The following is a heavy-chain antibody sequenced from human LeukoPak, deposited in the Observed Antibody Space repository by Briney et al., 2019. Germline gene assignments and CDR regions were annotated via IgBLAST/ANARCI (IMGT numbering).Heavy chain of an antibody. CDR3: ARDSSNYYDSSGYN. Sequence: ASVKVSCKASGYTFTGYYKHWVRQTPGQGLEWMGWINPNSGGTNYAQKFQGRVTMTRDTSISTAYMELSRLRSDDTAVYYCARDSSNYYDSSGYNWGQGTLVTVSS. V-gene: IGHV1-2*02. CDR2: INPNSGGT. J-gene: IGHJ4*02. D-gene: IGHD3-22*01. CDR1: GYTFTGYY.